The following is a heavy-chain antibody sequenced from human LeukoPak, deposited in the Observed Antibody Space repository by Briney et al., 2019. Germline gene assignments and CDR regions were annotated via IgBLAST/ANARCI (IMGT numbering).Heavy chain of an antibody. CDR2: ISTSGTT. Sequence: SETPSLTCTVSGGSIGNYYWNWIRQPAGKGLEWIGRISTSGTTNYHPSLKSRVTLSLDTSKNQFSLNLRSVTAADTAIYFCARRHPYYYGSGTYSREDWGQGTLVTVSS. D-gene: IGHD3-10*01. CDR3: ARRHPYYYGSGTYSRED. CDR1: GGSIGNYY. J-gene: IGHJ4*02. V-gene: IGHV4-4*07.